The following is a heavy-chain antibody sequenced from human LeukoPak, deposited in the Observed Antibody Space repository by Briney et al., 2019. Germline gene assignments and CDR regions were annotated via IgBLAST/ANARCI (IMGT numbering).Heavy chain of an antibody. J-gene: IGHJ4*02. V-gene: IGHV3-30*02. CDR2: IAHHGNNK. Sequence: PGGSLRLSCGASGFTFSSSAMHWVRQGPDKGLEWVAYIAHHGNNKYYADSVKARFTISRDNSKGSLYLQMNSLRADDTAVYYCAKDGSWSCTDWGQGTLVRVSS. D-gene: IGHD2-8*02. CDR1: GFTFSSSA. CDR3: AKDGSWSCTD.